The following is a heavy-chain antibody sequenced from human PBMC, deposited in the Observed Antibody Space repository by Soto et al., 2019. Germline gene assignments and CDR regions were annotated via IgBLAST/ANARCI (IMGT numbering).Heavy chain of an antibody. CDR3: VRSHMDRGVWD. CDR1: GGSISDYY. CDR2: ISSSGST. V-gene: IGHV4-59*01. D-gene: IGHD3-10*01. Sequence: KQSPTLSLTCTVSGGSISDYYWGWIRQPPGKGLDWIAKISSSGSTNFNPSLRSRVTISIDTSKNQVSLKLSSVAAADMAVYFCVRSHMDRGVWDWGQGTLVTVSS. J-gene: IGHJ4*02.